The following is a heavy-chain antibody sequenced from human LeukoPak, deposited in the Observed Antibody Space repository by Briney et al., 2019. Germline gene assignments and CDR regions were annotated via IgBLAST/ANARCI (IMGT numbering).Heavy chain of an antibody. V-gene: IGHV4-4*09. Sequence: SETLSLTCTVSGGSISSDYWSWIRQPPGKGLEWIGYIYTSGSNHYNPSLKSRVTISGDTSKNQFFLKLSSVTAADTAVYYCARQKAGNCFDPWGQGTPVTVSS. D-gene: IGHD6-19*01. CDR2: IYTSGSN. CDR3: ARQKAGNCFDP. CDR1: GGSISSDY. J-gene: IGHJ5*02.